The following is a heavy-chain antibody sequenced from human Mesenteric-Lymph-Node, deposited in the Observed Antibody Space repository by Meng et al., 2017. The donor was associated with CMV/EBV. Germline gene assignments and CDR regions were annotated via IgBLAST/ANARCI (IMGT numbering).Heavy chain of an antibody. J-gene: IGHJ4*02. V-gene: IGHV3-33*06. Sequence: GGSLRLSCAASGFTFSSYGMHWVRQAPGKGLEWVAVIWYDGSNKYYADSVKGRFTISRDNSKNTLYLQMNSLRAEDTAIYYCAKDRDASIWYGRNFFDYWGQGTLVTVSS. CDR3: AKDRDASIWYGRNFFDY. CDR2: IWYDGSNK. D-gene: IGHD5-24*01. CDR1: GFTFSSYG.